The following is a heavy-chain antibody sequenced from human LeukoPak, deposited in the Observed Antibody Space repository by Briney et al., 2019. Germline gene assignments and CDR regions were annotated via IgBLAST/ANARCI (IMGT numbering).Heavy chain of an antibody. CDR3: AREYYYDSSAFDI. V-gene: IGHV4-4*07. Sequence: SETLSLTCTVSGGSISSYYWSWIRQPAGEGLEWIGRLHTSGSTHYNPSLKSRVTISVDTSKNQFSLKLSSVTAADTAVYYCAREYYYDSSAFDIWGQGTMVTVSS. J-gene: IGHJ3*02. CDR1: GGSISSYY. D-gene: IGHD3-22*01. CDR2: LHTSGST.